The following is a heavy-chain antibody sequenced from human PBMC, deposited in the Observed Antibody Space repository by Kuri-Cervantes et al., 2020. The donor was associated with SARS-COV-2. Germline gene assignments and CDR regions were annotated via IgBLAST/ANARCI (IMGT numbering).Heavy chain of an antibody. V-gene: IGHV2-5*02. CDR3: ANRLNIPEARNAFDI. J-gene: IGHJ3*02. D-gene: IGHD1-14*01. CDR1: GISVNTSGVG. CDR2: VYWDDDK. Sequence: SGPTLVKPTQTLTLTCTLSGISVNTSGVGVTWIRQPPGQALEWLALVYWDDDKRFSPSLENRLTITKDASKNQVVLTMTNMVPVDTATYFCANRLNIPEARNAFDIWGQGTVVTASS.